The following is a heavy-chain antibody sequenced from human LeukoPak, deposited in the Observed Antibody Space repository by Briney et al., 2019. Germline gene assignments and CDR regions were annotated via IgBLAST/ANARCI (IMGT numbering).Heavy chain of an antibody. J-gene: IGHJ4*02. V-gene: IGHV1-18*01. Sequence: ASVKVSCKASGYTFTSHGISWVRQAPGQGLEWMGWISAYNGNTDYAQKLQGRVTMTTDTSTSTAYMELRSLRSDDTAVYYCASSLGPSSSFDYWGQGTLVTVSS. D-gene: IGHD6-13*01. CDR3: ASSLGPSSSFDY. CDR1: GYTFTSHG. CDR2: ISAYNGNT.